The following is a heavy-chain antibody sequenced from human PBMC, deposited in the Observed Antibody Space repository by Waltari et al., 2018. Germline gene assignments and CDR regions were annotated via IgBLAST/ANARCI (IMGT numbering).Heavy chain of an antibody. V-gene: IGHV1-2*02. J-gene: IGHJ4*02. Sequence: QVQLQQWGAGLLKPSETLSLTCAVYGGSFSGYYWSWIRQPPGKGLEWMGWINPNSGGTNYAQKFQGRVTMTRETSISTAYMELSRLRSDDTAVYYCARDTVHYYDSSGYSIDYWGQGTLVTVSS. CDR1: GGSFSGYY. CDR2: INPNSGGT. CDR3: ARDTVHYYDSSGYSIDY. D-gene: IGHD3-22*01.